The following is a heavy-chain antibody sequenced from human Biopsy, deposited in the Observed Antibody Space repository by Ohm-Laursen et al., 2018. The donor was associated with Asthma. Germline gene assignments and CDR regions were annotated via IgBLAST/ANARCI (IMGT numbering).Heavy chain of an antibody. V-gene: IGHV3-7*01. D-gene: IGHD3-3*01. J-gene: IGHJ1*01. CDR1: GFTFGAYC. Sequence: SLRLFCAASGFTFGAYCMSWVRQVPGQGLEWVANIKHDGSEKNHVDSLKGRFTISRDNAKNLLFLQMNSLRAEDTAVYYCARTFHFWSPYHAEHYQLWGQGTLVTVSS. CDR2: IKHDGSEK. CDR3: ARTFHFWSPYHAEHYQL.